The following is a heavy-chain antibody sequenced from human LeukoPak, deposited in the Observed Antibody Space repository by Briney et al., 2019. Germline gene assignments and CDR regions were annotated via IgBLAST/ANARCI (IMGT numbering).Heavy chain of an antibody. CDR1: GFTFSSYS. Sequence: GGSLRLSCAASGFTFSSYSMNWVRQAPGKGLEWVSSISSSNSYMYYADSVKGRFTISRDNAKNSLYLQMNSLRAEDTAVYYCARDYFAVANNGDGFDNWGQGTMVTISS. D-gene: IGHD6-19*01. V-gene: IGHV3-21*01. CDR3: ARDYFAVANNGDGFDN. CDR2: ISSSNSYM. J-gene: IGHJ3*02.